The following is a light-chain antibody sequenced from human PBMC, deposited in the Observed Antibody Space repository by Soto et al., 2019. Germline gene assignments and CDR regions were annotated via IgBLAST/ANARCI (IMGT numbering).Light chain of an antibody. V-gene: IGKV4-1*01. CDR3: QQYDSTPLT. CDR1: QSVLYSSNNKNY. CDR2: WSA. Sequence: DIVMTPSPDSLAVSLGETATINCKSSQSVLYSSNNKNYLAWYQQKPGQPPKLLIYWSATRRSGLPDRFSGSWSRKYFTLTISSLPAEDVAVYYCQQYDSTPLTFGGGTKVEIK. J-gene: IGKJ4*01.